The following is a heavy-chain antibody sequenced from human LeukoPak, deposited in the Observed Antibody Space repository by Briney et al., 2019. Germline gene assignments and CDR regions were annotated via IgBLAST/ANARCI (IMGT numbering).Heavy chain of an antibody. Sequence: ASVKVSCKASGYTFTSYYMHWVRQAPGQGLEWMGIINPSGGSTSYAQEFQGRVTMTRDTSTSTVYMELSSLRSEDTAVYYCARDLAPAAGYSSGWYVGDYWGQGTLVTVSS. D-gene: IGHD6-19*01. CDR1: GYTFTSYY. J-gene: IGHJ4*02. CDR2: INPSGGST. CDR3: ARDLAPAAGYSSGWYVGDY. V-gene: IGHV1-46*01.